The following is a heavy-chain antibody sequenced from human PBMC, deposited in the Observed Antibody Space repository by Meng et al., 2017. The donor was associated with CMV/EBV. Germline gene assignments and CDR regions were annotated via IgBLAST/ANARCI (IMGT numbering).Heavy chain of an antibody. D-gene: IGHD2-2*01. CDR1: GYTFTSYD. J-gene: IGHJ5*02. Sequence: ASVKVSCKASGYTFTSYDISWVRQATGQGLEWMGWMNPNSGNTGYAQKFQGRVTMTRNTSISTAYMELSSLRSEDTAVYYCARGRVPIVVVPAAYNWFDPWGQGTLVTVSS. CDR2: MNPNSGNT. V-gene: IGHV1-8*01. CDR3: ARGRVPIVVVPAAYNWFDP.